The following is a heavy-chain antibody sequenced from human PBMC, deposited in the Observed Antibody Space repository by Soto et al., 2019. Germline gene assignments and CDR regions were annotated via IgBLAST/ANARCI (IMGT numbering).Heavy chain of an antibody. J-gene: IGHJ4*02. CDR2: ISYDGSNK. D-gene: IGHD6-13*01. CDR1: GFTFSSYG. Sequence: PGGSLRLSCAASGFTFSSYGMHWVRQAPGKGLEWVAVISYDGSNKYYADSVKGRFTISRDNSKNTLYLQMNSLRAEDTAVYYCAKDLSSWFPGYWGQGTLVTVSS. V-gene: IGHV3-30*18. CDR3: AKDLSSWFPGY.